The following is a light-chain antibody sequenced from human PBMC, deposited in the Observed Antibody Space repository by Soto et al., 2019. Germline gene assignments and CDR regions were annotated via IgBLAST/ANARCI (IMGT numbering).Light chain of an antibody. CDR2: AAS. CDR3: LHDYNYPLT. V-gene: IGKV1-6*01. J-gene: IGKJ4*01. CDR1: QGIRND. Sequence: AIQITQSPSSLSASVGDRGTITCRASQGIRNDLGWDQQKPGKDPKLLIYAASSLQSGVPSRFSGSGSGTDFTLTISILQPEDFATYYCLHDYNYPLTFGGGTKVEIK.